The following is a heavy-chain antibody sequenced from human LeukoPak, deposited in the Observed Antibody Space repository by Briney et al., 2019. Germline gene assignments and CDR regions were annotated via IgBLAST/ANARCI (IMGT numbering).Heavy chain of an antibody. CDR3: TRRFDS. CDR2: IGPGGDI. CDR1: GFSFTAYS. Sequence: GGSLRLSCAASGFSFTAYSMNWVRQAPGRGLEWMSYIGPGGDIYYADSVTGRFTVSRDTAENSLYLQMNGLRVEDTAVYYCTRRFDSWGQGTLVTVSS. V-gene: IGHV3-48*01. J-gene: IGHJ4*02.